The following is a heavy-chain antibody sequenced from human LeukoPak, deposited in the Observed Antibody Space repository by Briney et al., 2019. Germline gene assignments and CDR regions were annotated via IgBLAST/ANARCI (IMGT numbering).Heavy chain of an antibody. CDR1: GYTFTSYG. CDR2: ISAYNGNT. Sequence: ASVKVSCKASGYTFTSYGINWVRQAPGQGLEWMGWISAYNGNTNYAQKLQGRVTMTTDTSTSTAYMELRSLRSDDTAVYYCAREKRIYDFWSGYDDYWGQGTLVTVSS. CDR3: AREKRIYDFWSGYDDY. D-gene: IGHD3-3*01. J-gene: IGHJ4*02. V-gene: IGHV1-18*01.